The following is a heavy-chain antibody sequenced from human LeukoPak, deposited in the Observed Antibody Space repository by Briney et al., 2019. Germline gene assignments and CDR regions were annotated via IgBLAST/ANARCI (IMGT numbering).Heavy chain of an antibody. CDR1: GFTFSDYD. CDR3: AKALTRWAFDM. V-gene: IGHV3-23*01. D-gene: IGHD3-16*01. CDR2: MSLSTSGK. J-gene: IGHJ3*02. Sequence: GRSLRLSCAASGFTFSDYDMSWVRQAPGKGLEWVSSMSLSTSGKTHADSVKGRFTVSTDKAKNTLYLQMDSLRAEDTAIYYCAKALTRWAFDMWGQGTMVTVSS.